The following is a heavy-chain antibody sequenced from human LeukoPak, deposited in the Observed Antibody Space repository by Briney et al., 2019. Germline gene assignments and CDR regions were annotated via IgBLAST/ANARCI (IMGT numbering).Heavy chain of an antibody. J-gene: IGHJ4*02. CDR1: GYTFTSYD. CDR2: MNPNSGNT. V-gene: IGHV1-8*01. CDR3: ARAGVHNRNDNLDY. Sequence: ASVKVSCKASGYTFTSYDINWVRRATGQGLEWMGWMNPNSGNTGYAQKFQGRVTMSTHTSRSTAYMELSSLRSEHTAVYYCARAGVHNRNDNLDYWGQGTLVTVSS. D-gene: IGHD1-1*01.